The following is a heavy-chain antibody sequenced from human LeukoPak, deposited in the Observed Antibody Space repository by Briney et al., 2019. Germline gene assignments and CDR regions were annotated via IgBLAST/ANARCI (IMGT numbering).Heavy chain of an antibody. Sequence: SETLSLTCTVSGGSISTYYWNWIRQPPGKGLEWVGYIYYSGSGSTNYNPSLKSRVSISVDTSKNHFSLKLSSVTAADTAVYYCARRGGHGGSFDYWGQGTLVTVSS. CDR3: ARRGGHGGSFDY. J-gene: IGHJ4*02. CDR1: GGSISTYY. V-gene: IGHV4-59*08. D-gene: IGHD4-23*01. CDR2: IYYSGSGST.